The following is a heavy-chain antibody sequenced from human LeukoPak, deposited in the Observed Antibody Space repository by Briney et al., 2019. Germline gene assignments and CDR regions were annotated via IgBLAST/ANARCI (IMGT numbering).Heavy chain of an antibody. V-gene: IGHV1-8*01. Sequence: ASVKVSCKASGYTFTSYDINWVRQATGQGLEWMGWMNPNSGNTGYAQKFQGRVTMTRNTPISTAYMELSSLRSEYTAVYYCASVDSSGYYYYYWGQGTLVTVSS. CDR2: MNPNSGNT. CDR3: ASVDSSGYYYYY. J-gene: IGHJ4*02. D-gene: IGHD3-22*01. CDR1: GYTFTSYD.